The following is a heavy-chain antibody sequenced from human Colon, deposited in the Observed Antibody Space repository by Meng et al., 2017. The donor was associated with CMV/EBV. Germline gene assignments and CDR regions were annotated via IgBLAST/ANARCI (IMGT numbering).Heavy chain of an antibody. CDR3: ARSLGYCSSGTCYTNWFDP. J-gene: IGHJ5*02. V-gene: IGHV1-18*01. D-gene: IGHD2-15*01. CDR1: TFKHYG. CDR2: INVKDGNT. Sequence: TFKHYGIAWVRQAPGQGLEWMGWINVKDGNTNYAENFQGRVTMTTDTSTSTAYLDLRSLRSDDTAVYFCARSLGYCSSGTCYTNWFDPWGQGTLVTVSS.